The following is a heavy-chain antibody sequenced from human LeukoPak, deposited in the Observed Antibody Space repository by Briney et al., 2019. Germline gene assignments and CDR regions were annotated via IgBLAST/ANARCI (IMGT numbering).Heavy chain of an antibody. V-gene: IGHV4-31*11. Sequence: SQTLSLTCAVSGGSISSGGYSWSWIRQPPGKGLEWIGYIYYSGSTYYNPSLKSRVTISVVTSKNQFSLKLSSVTAADTAVYYCARAGGFFSPFGYWGQGTLVTVSS. CDR2: IYYSGST. J-gene: IGHJ4*02. D-gene: IGHD3-16*01. CDR3: ARAGGFFSPFGY. CDR1: GGSISSGGYS.